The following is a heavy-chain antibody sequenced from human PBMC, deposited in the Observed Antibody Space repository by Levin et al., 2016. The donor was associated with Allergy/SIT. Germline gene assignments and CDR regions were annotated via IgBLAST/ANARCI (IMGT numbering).Heavy chain of an antibody. V-gene: IGHV3-21*01. D-gene: IGHD6-13*01. J-gene: IGHJ6*02. CDR2: ISSSSSYI. Sequence: GESLKISCAASGFTFSSYSMNWVRQAPGKGLEWVSSISSSSSYIYYADSVKGRFTISRDNAKNSLYLQMNSLRAEDTAVYYCARDPSSSWLRDYYYYGMDVWGQGTTVTVSS. CDR3: ARDPSSSWLRDYYYYGMDV. CDR1: GFTFSSYS.